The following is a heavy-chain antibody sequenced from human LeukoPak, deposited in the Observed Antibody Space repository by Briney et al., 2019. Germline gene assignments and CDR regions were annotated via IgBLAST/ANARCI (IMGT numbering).Heavy chain of an antibody. CDR3: AKDSAGGWYYYYMDV. Sequence: GGSLRLSCAASGFTFSSYGMHWVRQAPGKGLEWVAFIRYDGSNKYYADSVKGRFTISRDNSKNTLYLQMNSLRAEDTAVYYCAKDSAGGWYYYYMDVWGKGTTVTVSS. V-gene: IGHV3-30*02. D-gene: IGHD6-13*01. J-gene: IGHJ6*03. CDR1: GFTFSSYG. CDR2: IRYDGSNK.